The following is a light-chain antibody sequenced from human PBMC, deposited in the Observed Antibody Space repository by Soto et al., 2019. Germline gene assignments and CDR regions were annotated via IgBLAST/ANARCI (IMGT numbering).Light chain of an antibody. V-gene: IGKV3-15*01. Sequence: VITQAPSTLSVSPGARATLSCRASQSVSSNLAWYQQKPGQAPRLLIYGASTRATGIPARFSGSGSGTDLTITISSLQPEDGEVYYCHQRSSWPLTFGGGTKVDIK. J-gene: IGKJ4*01. CDR2: GAS. CDR1: QSVSSN. CDR3: HQRSSWPLT.